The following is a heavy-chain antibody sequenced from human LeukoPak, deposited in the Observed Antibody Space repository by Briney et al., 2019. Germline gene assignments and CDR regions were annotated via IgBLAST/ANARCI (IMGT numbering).Heavy chain of an antibody. D-gene: IGHD4-17*01. CDR1: GFTFSSHS. V-gene: IGHV3-48*01. Sequence: GGSLSLSCAASGFTFSSHSMNWVRQAPGKGLEWVSYISSSSSTIYYADSVKGRFTISRDNAKNSLYLQMNSLRAEDTAVYYCARGGDYTGDYWGQGTLVTVSS. J-gene: IGHJ4*02. CDR2: ISSSSSTI. CDR3: ARGGDYTGDY.